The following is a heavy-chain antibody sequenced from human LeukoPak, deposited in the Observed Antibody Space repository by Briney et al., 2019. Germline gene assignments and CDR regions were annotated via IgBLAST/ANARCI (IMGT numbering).Heavy chain of an antibody. J-gene: IGHJ5*02. CDR2: MNPNSGNT. Sequence: ASVKVSCKASGYTFTSYDINWVRQATRQGLEWMGWMNPNSGNTGYAQKFQGRVTMTRNTSISTAYMELSSLRSEDTAVYYCAREFSDCSGGSCYFNWFDPWGQGTLVTVSS. V-gene: IGHV1-8*01. CDR1: GYTFTSYD. D-gene: IGHD2-15*01. CDR3: AREFSDCSGGSCYFNWFDP.